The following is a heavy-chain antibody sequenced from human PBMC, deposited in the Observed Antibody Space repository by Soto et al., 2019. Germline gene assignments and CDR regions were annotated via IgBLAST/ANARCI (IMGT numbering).Heavy chain of an antibody. D-gene: IGHD1-1*01. V-gene: IGHV3-23*01. Sequence: EVQLLESGGGLVQPGGSLRLSCAASGFTFSSYAMSWVRQAPGKGLGWVSAISGSGGSTYYADTVKGRFTIPRDNSKNTLYLQMNTLRAEDTAVYYCAKEELERQGSGFDYWGQGTLVTVSS. CDR3: AKEELERQGSGFDY. CDR1: GFTFSSYA. J-gene: IGHJ4*02. CDR2: ISGSGGST.